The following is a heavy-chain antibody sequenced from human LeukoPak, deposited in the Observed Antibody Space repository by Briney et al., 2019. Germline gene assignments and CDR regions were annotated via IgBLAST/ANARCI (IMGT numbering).Heavy chain of an antibody. CDR2: ISSIGGTT. CDR1: GFTFSTYA. V-gene: IGHV3-64*01. CDR3: ARVGDNTAFDY. D-gene: IGHD2-21*01. Sequence: GGSLRLSCAASGFTFSTYALHWVRQVPGKGLEYVSAISSIGGTTYYANSVKGRFTISRDNSKNALYLQMGSLKPEDTAVYYCARVGDNTAFDYWGQGTLVTVSS. J-gene: IGHJ4*02.